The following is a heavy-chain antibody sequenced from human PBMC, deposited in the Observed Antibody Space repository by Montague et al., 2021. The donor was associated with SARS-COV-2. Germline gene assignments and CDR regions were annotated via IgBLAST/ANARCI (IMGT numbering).Heavy chain of an antibody. Sequence: SLRLSCAASGFTFSSYAMHWVRQAPGKGLEWVTIISYDGSNKYYADSVKGRFTISRDNSKNTLYLQMNSLRAEDTAVYYCARGGGDYGMDVWGQGTTVTVSS. J-gene: IGHJ6*02. V-gene: IGHV3-30-3*01. CDR2: ISYDGSNK. CDR3: ARGGGDYGMDV. CDR1: GFTFSSYA.